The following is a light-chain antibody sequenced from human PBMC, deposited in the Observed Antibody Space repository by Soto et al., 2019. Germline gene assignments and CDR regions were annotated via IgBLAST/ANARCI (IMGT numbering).Light chain of an antibody. CDR1: SSDVGGYTY. J-gene: IGLJ2*01. Sequence: QSVLTQPRSVSGSPGQSVTISCTGTSSDVGGYTYVSWYQQNAGKPPKLMIYDVTERPSGVPDRFSGSKSGNTASLTISGLQAEDESDYYCCSYAGKYTFLFGAGTKLTVL. CDR2: DVT. CDR3: CSYAGKYTFL. V-gene: IGLV2-11*01.